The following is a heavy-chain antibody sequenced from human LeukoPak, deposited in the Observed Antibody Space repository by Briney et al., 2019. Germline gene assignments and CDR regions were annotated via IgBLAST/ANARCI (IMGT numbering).Heavy chain of an antibody. J-gene: IGHJ2*01. V-gene: IGHV1-46*01. CDR2: INPSGGGT. D-gene: IGHD3-22*01. CDR1: GYAFTSYY. Sequence: ASVKVSCKASGYAFTSYYMHWVRQGPGQGLEWMGIINPSGGGTSYAQKVQGRVTMTRATSPSTVYMALSSLRSEATAVYYCARSITMIVVVTPSGYFDLWGRGTLVTVSS. CDR3: ARSITMIVVVTPSGYFDL.